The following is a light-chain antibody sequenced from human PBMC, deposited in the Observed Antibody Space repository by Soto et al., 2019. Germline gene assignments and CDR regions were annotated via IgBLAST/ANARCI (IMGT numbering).Light chain of an antibody. V-gene: IGKV1D-12*01. CDR2: AAS. Sequence: DIQVTQSPSSVSASVGDRVTITCRASQAIAGYLAWYQHKPGRAPELLIHAASSLQSGVPSRFSGSGSGTDFTLTINSLQPEDFATYYCQQAYSFPITFGQGTRLDI. CDR1: QAIAGY. CDR3: QQAYSFPIT. J-gene: IGKJ5*01.